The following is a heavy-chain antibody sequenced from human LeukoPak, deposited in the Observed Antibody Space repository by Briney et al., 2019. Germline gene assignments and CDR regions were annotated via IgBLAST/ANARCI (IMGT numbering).Heavy chain of an antibody. CDR1: GFTFSSYA. J-gene: IGHJ4*02. CDR2: ISGSGGST. CDR3: ARNDYGATLGAFDY. D-gene: IGHD4-17*01. Sequence: GGSLRLSCAASGFTFSSYAMSRVPQAPGKGLEWVSAISGSGGSTYYADSVKGRFTISRDNSKNTLYLQMNSLRAEDTAVYYCARNDYGATLGAFDYWGQGTLVTVSS. V-gene: IGHV3-23*01.